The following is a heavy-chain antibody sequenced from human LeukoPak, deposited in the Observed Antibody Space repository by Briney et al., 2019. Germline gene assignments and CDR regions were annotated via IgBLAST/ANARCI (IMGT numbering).Heavy chain of an antibody. CDR2: LYSDGTT. CDR1: GFTVSSNY. CDR3: ARIGCTGNNCRQYYYYGMDV. J-gene: IGHJ6*02. V-gene: IGHV3-53*01. D-gene: IGHD2-8*02. Sequence: SGGSLRLSCATSGFTVSSNYMSWVRQAPGKRLEWVSVLYSDGTTYYADSVKGRFTASRDNSKDTLYLQMNSLRAEDTATYYCARIGCTGNNCRQYYYYGMDVWGQGTTVTVSS.